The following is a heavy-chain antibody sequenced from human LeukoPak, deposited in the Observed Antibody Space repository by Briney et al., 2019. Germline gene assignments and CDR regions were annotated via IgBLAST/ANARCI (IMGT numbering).Heavy chain of an antibody. Sequence: AGGSLRLTCAACGFTFSIYGMHWVRKAPGKGLEWVAVIWYDGKEIHYVDSVKGRFTISRDNFKNTLYLQMNSLRAEDSAVYYCARIRSDAFDIWGQGTMVTVSS. CDR2: IWYDGKEI. CDR1: GFTFSIYG. J-gene: IGHJ3*02. V-gene: IGHV3-33*01. CDR3: ARIRSDAFDI.